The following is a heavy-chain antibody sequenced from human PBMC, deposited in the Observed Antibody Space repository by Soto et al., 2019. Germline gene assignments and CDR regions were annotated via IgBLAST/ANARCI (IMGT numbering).Heavy chain of an antibody. CDR2: ISAYNGNT. Sequence: GASVKVSCKASGYTFTSYGISWVRQAPGQGLEWMGWISAYNGNTNYAQKLQGRGTMTTDTSTSTAYMELRSLRSDDTAVYYCARDWAENYDILTGYIVAFDIWGQGTMVTVSS. V-gene: IGHV1-18*04. CDR3: ARDWAENYDILTGYIVAFDI. J-gene: IGHJ3*02. D-gene: IGHD3-9*01. CDR1: GYTFTSYG.